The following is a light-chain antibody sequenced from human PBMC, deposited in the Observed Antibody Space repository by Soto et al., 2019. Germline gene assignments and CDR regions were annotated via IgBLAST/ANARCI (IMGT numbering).Light chain of an antibody. J-gene: IGKJ1*01. V-gene: IGKV3-20*01. CDR2: DAS. Sequence: ILLTQSPATLSLSPGERATLSCRASQSVSRYLAWYQQKPGQPPRILIYDASRRATGIPDRFSGSGSGTDFTLTISRLEPEDFSVYYCQQYGSSPWTFGQGTKVDIK. CDR1: QSVSRY. CDR3: QQYGSSPWT.